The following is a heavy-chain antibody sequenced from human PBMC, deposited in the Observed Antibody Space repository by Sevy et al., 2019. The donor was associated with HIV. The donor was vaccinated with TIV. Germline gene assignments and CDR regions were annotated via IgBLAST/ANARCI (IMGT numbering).Heavy chain of an antibody. CDR2: MRSKAFAGTT. V-gene: IGHV3-49*04. D-gene: IGHD5-18*01. CDR1: GFNLGDYA. Sequence: GGSLRLSCSTSGFNLGDYAMSWVHQSPGKGLEWVGFMRSKAFAGTTEYAASVKGRFTISTDDSKASAHLQMNGLRAEDTGVYYCIRSRQLGYTAMVPDYWGQGTLVTVSS. CDR3: IRSRQLGYTAMVPDY. J-gene: IGHJ4*02.